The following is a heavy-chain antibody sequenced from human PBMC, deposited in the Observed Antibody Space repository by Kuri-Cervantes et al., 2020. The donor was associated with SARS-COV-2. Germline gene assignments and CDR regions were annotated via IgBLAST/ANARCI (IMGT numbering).Heavy chain of an antibody. CDR1: GESFSDYY. CDR2: INHSGST. V-gene: IGHV4-34*01. D-gene: IGHD2-15*01. CDR3: ARAISAWELPLHFDY. Sequence: GSLRLSCVVYGESFSDYYWNWIRQPPGKGLEWAGEINHSGSTTYNPSLKSRVTISVDTSKNQFSLKLSSVTAADTAVYYCARAISAWELPLHFDYWGQGTLVTVSS. J-gene: IGHJ4*02.